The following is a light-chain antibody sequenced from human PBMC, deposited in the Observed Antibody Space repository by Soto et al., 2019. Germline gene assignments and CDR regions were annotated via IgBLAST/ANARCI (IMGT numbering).Light chain of an antibody. CDR1: QNVNSW. V-gene: IGKV1-5*03. CDR2: KAS. CDR3: QEYNSYSRFT. Sequence: DIQMTQSPSTLSASVGVRVVITCRASQNVNSWLAWYQQKPGKAPKLLIYKASSLENEVPSRFSGSGSGTEFTLTISCLQPDDFATYYCQEYNSYSRFTFGPGTKVDVK. J-gene: IGKJ3*01.